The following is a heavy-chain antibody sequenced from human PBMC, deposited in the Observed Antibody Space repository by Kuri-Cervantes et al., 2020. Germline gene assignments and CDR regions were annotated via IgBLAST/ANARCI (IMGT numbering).Heavy chain of an antibody. CDR2: IWYDGSNK. D-gene: IGHD6-19*01. Sequence: GESLKISCAASGFTFSSYAIHWVRQAPGKGLEWVAVIWYDGSNKYYADSVKGRFTISRDNSKNTLYLQMNSLRAEDTAVYYCARVGYSSGWYEWFDPWGQGTLVTVSS. CDR3: ARVGYSSGWYEWFDP. V-gene: IGHV3-33*08. J-gene: IGHJ5*02. CDR1: GFTFSSYA.